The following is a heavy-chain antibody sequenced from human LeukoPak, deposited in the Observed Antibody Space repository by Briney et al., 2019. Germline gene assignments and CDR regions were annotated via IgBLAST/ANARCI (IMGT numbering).Heavy chain of an antibody. CDR1: GFAFGSEA. D-gene: IGHD7-27*01. Sequence: GGSLRLSCAVSGFAFGSEAMSWVRQSPARGLEWVASISPGGGTTYYADYVKGRFTISRDNSKNTLYLQMNSLRAEDTAVYYCAKDGARTGVRYFDYWGQGTLVTVSS. V-gene: IGHV3-23*01. J-gene: IGHJ4*02. CDR2: ISPGGGTT. CDR3: AKDGARTGVRYFDY.